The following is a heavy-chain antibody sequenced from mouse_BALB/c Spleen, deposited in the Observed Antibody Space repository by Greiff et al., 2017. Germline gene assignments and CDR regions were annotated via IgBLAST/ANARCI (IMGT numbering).Heavy chain of an antibody. D-gene: IGHD2-14*01. CDR2: ISYSGST. V-gene: IGHV3-2*02. CDR3: ARYRYDYFDY. CDR1: GYSITSDYA. J-gene: IGHJ2*01. Sequence: EVHLVESGPGLVKPSQSLSLTCTVTGYSITSDYAWNWIRQFPGNKLEWMGYISYSGSTSYTPSLKSRISITRDTSKNQFFLQLNSVTTEDTATYYCARYRYDYFDYWGQGTTLTVAS.